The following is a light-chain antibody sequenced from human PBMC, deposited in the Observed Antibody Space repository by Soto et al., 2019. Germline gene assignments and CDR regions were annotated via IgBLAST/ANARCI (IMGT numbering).Light chain of an antibody. CDR2: SAS. CDR3: QQSYSTPIT. V-gene: IGKV1-39*01. J-gene: IGKJ5*01. Sequence: DIQMTQSPSSLAASVGDRVTIPCRASQDISNYLNWYQQKPGKAPHLLIFSASNLQSGVPSRFSGSGSCTDFPLTLSGLQPEDFATYYCQQSYSTPITFGQGTRLEIK. CDR1: QDISNY.